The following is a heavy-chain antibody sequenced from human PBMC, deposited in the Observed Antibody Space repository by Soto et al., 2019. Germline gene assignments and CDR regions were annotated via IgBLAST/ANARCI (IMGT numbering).Heavy chain of an antibody. CDR1: GDRVSSNSAA. Sequence: SQTLSLTCAISGDRVSSNSAAWNWIRQSPSRGLEWLGRTYYRSKWYNDYAVSVKSRITINPDTSKNQFSLQLNSVTPEDTAVYYCARGQWLVLGNYYYGMDVWGQGTTVTVSS. V-gene: IGHV6-1*01. D-gene: IGHD6-19*01. CDR2: TYYRSKWYN. CDR3: ARGQWLVLGNYYYGMDV. J-gene: IGHJ6*02.